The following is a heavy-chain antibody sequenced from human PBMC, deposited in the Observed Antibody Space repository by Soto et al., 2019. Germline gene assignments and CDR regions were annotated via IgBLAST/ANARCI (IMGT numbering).Heavy chain of an antibody. CDR3: ARDPRGYCSSTSCYYYYYGMDV. Sequence: XGSRRLSCTASGFTLISYNINRVRQAPGKGLDWVSYISSSSSTIYYADSVKGRFTISRDNAKNSLYLQMNSLRDEDTAVYYCARDPRGYCSSTSCYYYYYGMDVWGQGPTVTVSS. CDR1: GFTLISYN. V-gene: IGHV3-48*02. D-gene: IGHD2-2*01. J-gene: IGHJ6*02. CDR2: ISSSSSTI.